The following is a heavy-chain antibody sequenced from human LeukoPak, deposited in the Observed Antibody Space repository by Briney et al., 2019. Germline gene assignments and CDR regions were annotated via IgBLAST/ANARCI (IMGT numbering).Heavy chain of an antibody. J-gene: IGHJ4*02. CDR2: INDGGTYT. CDR3: ARVRGVTLSYHYFDY. V-gene: IGHV3-74*01. CDR1: GFAFSEYW. D-gene: IGHD3-10*01. Sequence: GGSLRLSCAGSGFAFSEYWMHWARQTPEKGLMWVSRINDGGTYTAYADSVKGRFAVSRDNAKNTLYLQMNSLRDEDTAVYYCARVRGVTLSYHYFDYWGQGTLVTVSS.